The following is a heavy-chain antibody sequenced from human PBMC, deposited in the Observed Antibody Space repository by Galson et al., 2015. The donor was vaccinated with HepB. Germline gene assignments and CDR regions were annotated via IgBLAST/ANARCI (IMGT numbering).Heavy chain of an antibody. V-gene: IGHV3-23*01. CDR2: ISGSGGST. Sequence: SLRLSCAASGITFSDYGMSWVRQAPGKGLEWVSTISGSGGSTYYADSVKGRFTISRDNSRKTMYLQMLSLRAEDTAVYYCATPKSPGVVVVPSVTWAYDSWGQGTLVTVSS. J-gene: IGHJ4*02. D-gene: IGHD2-2*01. CDR3: ATPKSPGVVVVPSVTWAYDS. CDR1: GITFSDYG.